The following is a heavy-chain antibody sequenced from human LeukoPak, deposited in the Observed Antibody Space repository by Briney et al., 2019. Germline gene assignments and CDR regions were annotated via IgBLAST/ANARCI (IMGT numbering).Heavy chain of an antibody. D-gene: IGHD2/OR15-2a*01. CDR1: GYTFTNYY. J-gene: IGHJ4*02. CDR2: INPSGGST. V-gene: IGHV1-46*03. Sequence: ASVKVSCKASGYTFTNYYMFWVRQAPGQGLEWMEIINPSGGSTSYAQKFQGRVTMTRDTSTSTVYMELSSLRSEDTAVYYCARSPSMTINLDYWGQGTRVTVSS. CDR3: ARSPSMTINLDY.